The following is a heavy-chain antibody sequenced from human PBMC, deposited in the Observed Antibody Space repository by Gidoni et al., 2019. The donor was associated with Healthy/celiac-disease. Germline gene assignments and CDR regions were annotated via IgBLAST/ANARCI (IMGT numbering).Heavy chain of an antibody. Sequence: QVQLVQSGAEVKKPGASVKVSCKASGNTFTGYYMHWIRQAPGQGLEWMGWINPNSGGTEYAQNFQGRVTMTRDTSINTAYMELSSLKSDDTAISYCARDRVLGQWLGDVFDIWGQGTMVTVSS. CDR2: INPNSGGT. CDR1: GNTFTGYY. CDR3: ARDRVLGQWLGDVFDI. J-gene: IGHJ3*02. D-gene: IGHD6-19*01. V-gene: IGHV1-2*02.